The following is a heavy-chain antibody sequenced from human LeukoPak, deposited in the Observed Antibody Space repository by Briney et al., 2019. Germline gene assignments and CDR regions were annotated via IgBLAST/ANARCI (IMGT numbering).Heavy chain of an antibody. CDR2: IYTSGST. Sequence: SETLSLTCAVSGGSISGGSYYWSWIRQPAGKGLEWIGRIYTSGSTNYNPSLKSRVTISVDTSKNQFSLKLSSVTAADTAVYYCARHPAGYCGGDCYPYFDPWGQGTLVTVSS. CDR1: GGSISGGSYY. D-gene: IGHD2-21*02. V-gene: IGHV4-61*02. J-gene: IGHJ5*02. CDR3: ARHPAGYCGGDCYPYFDP.